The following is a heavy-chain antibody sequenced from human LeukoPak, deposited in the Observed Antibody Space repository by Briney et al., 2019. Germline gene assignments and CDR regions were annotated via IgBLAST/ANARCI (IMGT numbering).Heavy chain of an antibody. CDR1: GFMFNNYW. CDR2: IKQDGSEK. Sequence: PGGSLRLSCGASGFMFNNYWMSWVRQVPGKGLEWVANIKQDGSEKYFVDSVRGRFTISRDNAKNALYLQMNSLRPEDTAIYYCARWGSLGYCGSVTCLPDWYYFDYWGQGTLVTVSS. J-gene: IGHJ4*02. CDR3: ARWGSLGYCGSVTCLPDWYYFDY. D-gene: IGHD2-21*01. V-gene: IGHV3-7*03.